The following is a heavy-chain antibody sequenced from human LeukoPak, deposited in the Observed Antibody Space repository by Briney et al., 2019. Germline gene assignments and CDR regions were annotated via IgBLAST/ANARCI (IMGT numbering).Heavy chain of an antibody. CDR1: GFTVSSNY. CDR2: IYSGGSA. CDR3: ARDARAHAFDI. Sequence: GGSLRLSCAASGFTVSSNYMSWVRQAPGKGLEWVSVIYSGGSAYYADSVKGRFTISRDNSKNTLYLQMNSLRAEDTAVYYCARDARAHAFDIWGQGTMVTVSS. J-gene: IGHJ3*02. V-gene: IGHV3-53*01.